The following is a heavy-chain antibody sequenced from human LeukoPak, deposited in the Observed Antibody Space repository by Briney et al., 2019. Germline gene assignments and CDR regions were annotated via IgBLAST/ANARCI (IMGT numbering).Heavy chain of an antibody. D-gene: IGHD3-22*01. CDR1: GGPISSYY. CDR3: AGEGHYYDSSGYYYGGEDY. CDR2: IYTRGST. V-gene: IGHV4-4*07. Sequence: PSETLSLTCTVSGGPISSYYWSWIRQPAGKGLEWIGRIYTRGSTNYNPSLKSRVTMSVDTSTNQFSLKLSSVTAADTAVYYCAGEGHYYDSSGYYYGGEDYWGQGTLVTVSS. J-gene: IGHJ4*02.